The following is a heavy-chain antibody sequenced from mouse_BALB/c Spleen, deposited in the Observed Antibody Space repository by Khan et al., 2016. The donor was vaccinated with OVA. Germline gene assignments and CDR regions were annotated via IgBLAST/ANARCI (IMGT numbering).Heavy chain of an antibody. CDR2: ISYSGNT. V-gene: IGHV3-2*02. CDR1: GYSITTDYA. CDR3: ARVYGGDFDY. Sequence: EVKLLESGPGLVKPSQSLSLTCTVTGYSITTDYAWNWIRQFPGNRLEWMCFISYSGNTKYNPSLKSRISITRDTSKNQFFLQLKSVTTEDTARYYCARVYGGDFDYWGQGTTLTVSS. D-gene: IGHD1-1*01. J-gene: IGHJ2*01.